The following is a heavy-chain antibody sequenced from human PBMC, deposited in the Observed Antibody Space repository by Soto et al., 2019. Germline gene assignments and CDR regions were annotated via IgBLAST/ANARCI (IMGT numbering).Heavy chain of an antibody. Sequence: QLQLQESGSGLVKPSQTLSLTCAVSGGSISSGGYSWSWIRQPPGKGLEWIGYIYHSGSTYYNPSLKSGVPISVARSKNQFSLKLSSLPAADTAVYYLAIGLVTTLHYWGQGTLVTVSS. J-gene: IGHJ4*02. CDR3: AIGLVTTLHY. CDR1: GGSISSGGYS. V-gene: IGHV4-30-2*01. CDR2: IYHSGST. D-gene: IGHD4-17*01.